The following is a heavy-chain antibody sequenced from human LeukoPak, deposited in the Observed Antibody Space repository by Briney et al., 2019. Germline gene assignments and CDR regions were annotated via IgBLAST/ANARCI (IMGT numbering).Heavy chain of an antibody. CDR2: MSSGATYI. V-gene: IGHV3-21*01. D-gene: IGHD3-10*01. CDR3: ASVTMVRGPHFDY. J-gene: IGHJ4*02. Sequence: GGCLRLSCAASGFTFSTSTMNWVRQAPGKGLEWVSYMSSGATYILLTDSVKGRFTVSRDNAQNFLFLQMNSLRAEDTAVYYCASVTMVRGPHFDYWGQGTLVT. CDR1: GFTFSTST.